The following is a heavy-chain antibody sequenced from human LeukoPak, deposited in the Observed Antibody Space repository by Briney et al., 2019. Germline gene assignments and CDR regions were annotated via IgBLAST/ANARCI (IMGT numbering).Heavy chain of an antibody. CDR3: ARDGRSTIFGVVITFDY. CDR2: ISSSSSTI. Sequence: GGSLRLSCAASGFTFSSYSMNWVRQAPGKGVEWVSYISSSSSTIYYADSVKGRFTISRDNAKNSLYLQMNSLRAEDKSVYYCARDGRSTIFGVVITFDYWGQGTLVTVS. CDR1: GFTFSSYS. D-gene: IGHD3-3*01. V-gene: IGHV3-48*01. J-gene: IGHJ4*02.